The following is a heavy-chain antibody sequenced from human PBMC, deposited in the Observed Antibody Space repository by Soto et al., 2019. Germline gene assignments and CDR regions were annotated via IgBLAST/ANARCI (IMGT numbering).Heavy chain of an antibody. D-gene: IGHD4-17*01. CDR3: AKIDYGGNTVVYFDY. J-gene: IGHJ4*02. Sequence: GGSLRLSCAASGFTFSSYGMHWVRQAPGKGLEWVAVISYDGSNKYYADSVKGRFTISRDNSKNTLYLQMNSLRAEDTAVYYCAKIDYGGNTVVYFDYWGQGTLVTVSS. CDR1: GFTFSSYG. CDR2: ISYDGSNK. V-gene: IGHV3-30*18.